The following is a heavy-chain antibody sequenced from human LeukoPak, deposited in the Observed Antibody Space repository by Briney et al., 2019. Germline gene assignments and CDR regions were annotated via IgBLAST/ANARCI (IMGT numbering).Heavy chain of an antibody. CDR2: ISGSGGSK. J-gene: IGHJ3*02. D-gene: IGHD6-13*01. Sequence: PGGSLRLSCAASGLTFSSYAMSWVRQAPGKGLEWVSVISGSGGSKYYADSVKGRFTISRDISKNTLYLQMNSLRAEDTAVYYCAKEGTYSSSWTTDAFDIWGQGTMVTVSS. CDR1: GLTFSSYA. CDR3: AKEGTYSSSWTTDAFDI. V-gene: IGHV3-23*01.